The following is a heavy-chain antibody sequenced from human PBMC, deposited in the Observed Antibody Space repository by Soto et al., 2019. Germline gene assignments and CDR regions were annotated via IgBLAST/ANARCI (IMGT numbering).Heavy chain of an antibody. Sequence: EVQLVESGGGLVQPGESLRLSCAASGFTFDYYWMHWVRQAPGKGLVWVSRVHSDGTTTTYADSVKGRFTISRDNARNTVSLQMGSGRAGDTAIYYCARGDRGGFDLWGHGTVVTVSS. J-gene: IGHJ3*01. D-gene: IGHD3-10*01. V-gene: IGHV3-74*01. CDR3: ARGDRGGFDL. CDR2: VHSDGTTT. CDR1: GFTFDYYW.